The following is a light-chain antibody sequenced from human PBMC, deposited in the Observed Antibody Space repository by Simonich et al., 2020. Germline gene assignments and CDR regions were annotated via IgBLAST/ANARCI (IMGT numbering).Light chain of an antibody. CDR2: DAS. CDR1: QDIRNY. CDR3: QQYDNLPQGT. Sequence: DIQMTQSPSSLSASVVYIVTITCQSRQDIRNYLNWYQQKPGKAHKLMIYDASNCETGFPSRFSGSGSGTDFTYTSSSLQPEDIETYYCQQYDNLPQGTFGPGTKVDIK. J-gene: IGKJ3*01. V-gene: IGKV1-33*01.